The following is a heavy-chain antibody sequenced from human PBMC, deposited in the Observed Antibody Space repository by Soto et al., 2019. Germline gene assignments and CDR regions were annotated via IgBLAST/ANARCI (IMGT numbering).Heavy chain of an antibody. CDR3: ARVGDYGDYYFDY. V-gene: IGHV3-30-3*01. D-gene: IGHD4-17*01. CDR2: ISYDGSNK. Sequence: GGSLRPSCAASGFTFSSYAMHWVRQAPGKGLEWVAVISYDGSNKYYADSVKGRFTISRDNSKNTLYLQMNSLRAEDTAVYYCARVGDYGDYYFDYWGQGTLVTVSS. CDR1: GFTFSSYA. J-gene: IGHJ4*02.